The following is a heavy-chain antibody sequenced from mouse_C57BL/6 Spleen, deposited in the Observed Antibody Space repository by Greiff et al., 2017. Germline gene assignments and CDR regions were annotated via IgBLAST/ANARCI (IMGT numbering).Heavy chain of an antibody. J-gene: IGHJ1*03. Sequence: VQRVESGAELVRPGASVTLSCKASGYTFTDYEMHWVKQTPVHGLEWIGAIDPETGGTAYNQKFKGKAILTADKSSSTAYMELRSLTSEDSAVYYCTRAITTGTPCDWGTGTTVTVSS. V-gene: IGHV1-15*01. D-gene: IGHD1-1*01. CDR3: TRAITTGTPCD. CDR2: IDPETGGT. CDR1: GYTFTDYE.